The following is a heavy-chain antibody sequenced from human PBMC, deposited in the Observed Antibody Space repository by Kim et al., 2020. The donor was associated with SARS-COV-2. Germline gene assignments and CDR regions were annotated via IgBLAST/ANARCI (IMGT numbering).Heavy chain of an antibody. V-gene: IGHV4-39*01. CDR2: T. D-gene: IGHD5-18*01. J-gene: IGHJ4*02. Sequence: TYTTPPLQSRVTISVDTSKNQFSLKLSSVTAADTAVYYCARRIQLWYDYWGQGTLVTVSS. CDR3: ARRIQLWYDY.